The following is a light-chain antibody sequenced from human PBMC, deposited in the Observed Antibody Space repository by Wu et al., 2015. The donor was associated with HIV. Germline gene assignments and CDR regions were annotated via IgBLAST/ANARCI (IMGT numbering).Light chain of an antibody. CDR2: GAS. CDR3: QQYGSSRT. J-gene: IGKJ1*01. V-gene: IGKV3-20*01. CDR1: RXGYSST. Sequence: CRDRVRXGYSSTLGLGTTXENPGPRLPRLLIYGASSRATGIPDRLSGSGSGTDFTLTISRLEPEDFAVYYCQQYGSSRTFGQGTKVEIK.